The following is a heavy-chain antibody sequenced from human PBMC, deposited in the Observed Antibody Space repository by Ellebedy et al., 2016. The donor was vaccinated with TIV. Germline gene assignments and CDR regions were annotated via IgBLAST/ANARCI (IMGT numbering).Heavy chain of an antibody. V-gene: IGHV5-51*01. J-gene: IGHJ4*02. CDR3: ARHPQGEGSFDY. CDR1: GYSFTNYW. CDR2: ISPGDSET. Sequence: GGSLRLSXKGSGYSFTNYWIVWVRQMPGKGLEWMGVISPGDSETRYSPPFQGQVTISADKSITTAYLQWTSLKASDTAMYFCARHPQGEGSFDYWGQGTLVTVSS. D-gene: IGHD2-21*01.